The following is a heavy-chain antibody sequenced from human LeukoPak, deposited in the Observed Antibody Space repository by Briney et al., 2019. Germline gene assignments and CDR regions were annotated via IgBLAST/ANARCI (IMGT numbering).Heavy chain of an antibody. J-gene: IGHJ4*02. D-gene: IGHD6-13*01. Sequence: SETLSLTCAVYGGSFSGYYWSWIRQPPGKGLEWIGEINHSGSTNYNPSLKSRVTISVDTSKNQFSLKLSSVTAADTAVYYCARHVKISSSWSFAYWGQGTLVTVSS. CDR1: GGSFSGYY. V-gene: IGHV4-34*01. CDR2: INHSGST. CDR3: ARHVKISSSWSFAY.